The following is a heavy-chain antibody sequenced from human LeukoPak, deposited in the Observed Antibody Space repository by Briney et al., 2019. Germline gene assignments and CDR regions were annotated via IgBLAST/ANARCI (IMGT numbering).Heavy chain of an antibody. CDR2: ISSSSSYT. V-gene: IGHV3-11*05. CDR1: GFTFSDYY. CDR3: ARDGAAYYYDSSNWFDP. Sequence: PGGSLRLSCAASGFTFSDYYMSWIHQAPGKGLEWVSYISSSSSYTNYVDSVKGRFTISRDNAKNSLYLQMNSLRAEDTAVYYCARDGAAYYYDSSNWFDPWGQGTLVTVSS. D-gene: IGHD3-22*01. J-gene: IGHJ5*02.